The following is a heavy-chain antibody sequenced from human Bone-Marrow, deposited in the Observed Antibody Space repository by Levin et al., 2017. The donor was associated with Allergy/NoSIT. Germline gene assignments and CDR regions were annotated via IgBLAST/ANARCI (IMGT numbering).Heavy chain of an antibody. J-gene: IGHJ6*02. CDR3: AKGAIPYYYYGMDV. V-gene: IGHV3-30*18. D-gene: IGHD2-2*01. Sequence: GGSLGLSCAASGFTFSSYGMHWVRQAPGKGLEWVAVISYDGSNKYYADSAKGRFTISRDNSKNTLYLQMNSLRAEDTAVYYCAKGAIPYYYYGMDVWGQGTTVTVSS. CDR1: GFTFSSYG. CDR2: ISYDGSNK.